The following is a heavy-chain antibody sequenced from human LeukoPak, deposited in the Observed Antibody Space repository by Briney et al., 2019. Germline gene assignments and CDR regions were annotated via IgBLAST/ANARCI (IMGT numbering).Heavy chain of an antibody. D-gene: IGHD3-10*01. J-gene: IGHJ5*02. V-gene: IGHV1-8*01. CDR2: MNPNSGNT. CDR1: GYTFTSYD. Sequence: ASVKVSCKASGYTFTSYDINWVRQATGQGLEWLGWMNPNSGNTGYAQKFQGRVTMTRNTSISTAYMELSSLRSEDTAVYYCARGGEYYYGSGSYVIERWFDPWGQGTLVTVSS. CDR3: ARGGEYYYGSGSYVIERWFDP.